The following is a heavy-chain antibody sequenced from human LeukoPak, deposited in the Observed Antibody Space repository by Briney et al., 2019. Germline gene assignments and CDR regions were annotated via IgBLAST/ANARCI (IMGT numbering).Heavy chain of an antibody. CDR1: GFTFSIYG. J-gene: IGHJ4*02. V-gene: IGHV3-30*03. D-gene: IGHD5-18*01. CDR3: ARDPQDVDTAMEFDY. CDR2: ISYDGSNK. Sequence: PGGALRLSCAASGFTFSIYGMHWVRQTPGKGLEWVAVISYDGSNKYYADSVKGRFTISRDNSKNTLYLQMNSLRAEDTAVYYCARDPQDVDTAMEFDYWGQGTLVTVSS.